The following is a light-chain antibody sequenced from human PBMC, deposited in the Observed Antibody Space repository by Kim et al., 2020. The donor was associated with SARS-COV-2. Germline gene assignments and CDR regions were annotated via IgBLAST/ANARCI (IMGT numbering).Light chain of an antibody. J-gene: IGKJ3*01. CDR1: QGISSY. V-gene: IGKV1-8*01. CDR3: QQYYSYPL. CDR2: AAS. Sequence: SASTGDSVTITCRASQGISSYLAWYQQKPGKAPKLLIYAASTLQSGVPSRFSGSGSGTDFTLTISCLQSEDFATYYCQQYYSYPLFGPGTKVDIK.